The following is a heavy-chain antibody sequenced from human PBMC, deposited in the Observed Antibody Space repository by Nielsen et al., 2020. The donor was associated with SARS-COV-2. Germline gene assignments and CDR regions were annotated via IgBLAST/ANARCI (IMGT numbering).Heavy chain of an antibody. CDR2: ISWNSGSI. CDR1: GFTFDDYA. Sequence: SLKISCAASGFTFDDYAMHWVRQAPGKGLEWVSGISWNSGSIGYADSVKGRFTISRDNAKNSLYLQMNSLRAEDTALYYCATLGGLQYQTYYHYGMDVWGQGTTVTVSS. CDR3: ATLGGLQYQTYYHYGMDV. J-gene: IGHJ6*02. D-gene: IGHD2-2*01. V-gene: IGHV3-9*01.